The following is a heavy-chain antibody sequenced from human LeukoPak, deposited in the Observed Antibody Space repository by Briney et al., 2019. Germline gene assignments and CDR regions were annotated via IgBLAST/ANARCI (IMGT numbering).Heavy chain of an antibody. D-gene: IGHD3-22*01. Sequence: SETLSLTCTVSGASISSYYWSWIRQPPGKGLEWIGDIYYSGSIKYNPSLKSRVTMSVDTSKNRFSLKLSSVTAADTAIYYCARENPSGYYNRPIDYWGQGTLVTVSS. V-gene: IGHV4-59*01. CDR3: ARENPSGYYNRPIDY. CDR2: IYYSGSI. J-gene: IGHJ4*02. CDR1: GASISSYY.